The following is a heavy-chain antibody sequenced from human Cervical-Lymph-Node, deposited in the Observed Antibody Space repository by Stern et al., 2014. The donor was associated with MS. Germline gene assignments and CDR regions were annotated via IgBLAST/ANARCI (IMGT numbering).Heavy chain of an antibody. V-gene: IGHV3-30*18. D-gene: IGHD2-2*02. J-gene: IGHJ4*02. Sequence: VQLVESGGGVVQPGGSLRLSCVASGFTFTTSGMHWVRQAPGQGLDWVAVISSDGSNQYYGDSVKGRLTISRDNSKNTVYLQMNSLRPEDTAVYYCANAAALSCRSPSCYKAFEYWGQGILVTVSS. CDR3: ANAAALSCRSPSCYKAFEY. CDR2: ISSDGSNQ. CDR1: GFTFTTSG.